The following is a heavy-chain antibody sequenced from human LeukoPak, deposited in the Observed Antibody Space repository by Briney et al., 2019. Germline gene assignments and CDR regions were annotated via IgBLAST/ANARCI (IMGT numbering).Heavy chain of an antibody. CDR3: ARAPTYSSSSFWFDP. V-gene: IGHV1-69*04. D-gene: IGHD6-6*01. CDR1: GGTFSSYA. J-gene: IGHJ5*02. Sequence: ASVKVSCKASGGTFSSYAISWVRQAPGQGLEWMGRIIPILGIANYAQKFQGRVTMTRDTSTSTVYMELSSLRSEDTAVYYCARAPTYSSSSFWFDPWGQGTLVTVSS. CDR2: IIPILGIA.